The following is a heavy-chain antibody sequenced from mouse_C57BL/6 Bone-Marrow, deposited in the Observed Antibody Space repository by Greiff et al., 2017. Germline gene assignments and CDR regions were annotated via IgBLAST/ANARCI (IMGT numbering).Heavy chain of an antibody. CDR1: GYTFTSYW. CDR2: INPSSGYT. V-gene: IGHV1-7*01. D-gene: IGHD1-1*02. CDR3: ASYGFAY. J-gene: IGHJ3*01. Sequence: QVQLQQPGAELAKPGASVKLSCKASGYTFTSYWMHWVKQRPGQGLEGIGYINPSSGYTKYNQKFKDKATLTADKSSSTAYMLLSILTYAEYAVYYYASYGFAYWGQGTLVTVSA.